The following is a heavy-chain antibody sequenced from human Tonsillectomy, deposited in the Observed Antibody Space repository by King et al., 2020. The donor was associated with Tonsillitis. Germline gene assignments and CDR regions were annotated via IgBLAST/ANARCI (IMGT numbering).Heavy chain of an antibody. D-gene: IGHD3-22*01. CDR1: GYTFASYG. J-gene: IGHJ4*02. V-gene: IGHV1-18*04. CDR3: AGVSPLYYYDTTGPFDY. CDR2: ISAYNDNT. Sequence: QLVQSGAEVKKPGASVEVPCKASGYTFASYGISWVRQAPGQGLEWMGWISAYNDNTNYAQKFQGRVTMTTDTSTSTAYMELRGLRSDDTALYYCAGVSPLYYYDTTGPFDYWGQGTLVTVSS.